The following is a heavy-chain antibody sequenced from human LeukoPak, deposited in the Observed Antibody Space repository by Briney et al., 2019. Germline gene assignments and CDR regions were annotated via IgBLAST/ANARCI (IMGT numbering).Heavy chain of an antibody. CDR1: GFTFSNYE. CDR2: MSKSGSAI. CDR3: ARAHYFDTSGYFLDY. V-gene: IGHV3-48*03. J-gene: IGHJ4*02. Sequence: LTGGSLRLSCAASGFTFSNYEMNWVRQAPGKGLEWVSYMSKSGSAIYYADSVKGRFTISRDNAKNSLYLQLNSLRAEDTAVYYCARAHYFDTSGYFLDYWGQGTLVTVSS. D-gene: IGHD3-22*01.